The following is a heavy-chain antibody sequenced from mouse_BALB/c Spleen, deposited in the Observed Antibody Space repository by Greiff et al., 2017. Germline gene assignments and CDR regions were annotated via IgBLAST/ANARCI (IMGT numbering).Heavy chain of an antibody. J-gene: IGHJ4*01. V-gene: IGHV5-17*02. CDR2: ISSGSSTI. CDR3: ARSFNYAMDY. CDR1: GFTFSSFG. Sequence: EVQLQESGGGLVQPGGSRKLSCAASGFTFSSFGMHWVRQAPEKGLEWVAYISSGSSTIYYADTVKGRFTISRDNPKNTLFLQMTSLRSEDTAMYYCARSFNYAMDYWGQGTSVTVSS.